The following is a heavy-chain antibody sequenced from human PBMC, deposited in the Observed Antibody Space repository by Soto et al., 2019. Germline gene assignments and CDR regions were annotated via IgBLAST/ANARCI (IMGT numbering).Heavy chain of an antibody. V-gene: IGHV1-69*04. J-gene: IGHJ4*02. D-gene: IGHD2-21*02. CDR3: TRDGVVVVTAIIY. Sequence: GASVKVSCKASGDSFSRSTFSWVRQAHGQGLEWMRRFIPMLGIANYAQTFKGRVTITADKSTSTAYMDLSSLRSEDTAVYYCTRDGVVVVTAIIYWGQGTLVTVSS. CDR1: GDSFSRST. CDR2: FIPMLGIA.